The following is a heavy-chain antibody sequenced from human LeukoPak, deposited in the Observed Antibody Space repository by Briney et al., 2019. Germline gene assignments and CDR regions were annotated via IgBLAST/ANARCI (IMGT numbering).Heavy chain of an antibody. CDR2: INHSGST. J-gene: IGHJ4*02. V-gene: IGHV4-34*01. Sequence: SETLSLTCAVYGGSFSGYYWSWIRQPPGKGLEWIGEINHSGSTNYNPSLKSRVTISVDTSKNQFSLKLSSVTAADTAVYYCARDPIPLEAFDYWGQGTLVTVSS. CDR3: ARDPIPLEAFDY. D-gene: IGHD2-2*02. CDR1: GGSFSGYY.